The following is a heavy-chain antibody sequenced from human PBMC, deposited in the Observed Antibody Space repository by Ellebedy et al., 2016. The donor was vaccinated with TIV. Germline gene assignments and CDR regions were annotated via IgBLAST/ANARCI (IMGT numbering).Heavy chain of an antibody. V-gene: IGHV3-15*01. Sequence: GGSLRLXXAAAGFTFTNAWMTWVRQAPGKGLEWVGRIKSKSDAGKTDYAAPVKGRFTISRDDSTNMLYLQMNSLKTEDTAVYFCASGVGHSGCDYWGQGTLVTVSS. CDR3: ASGVGHSGCDY. CDR2: IKSKSDAGKT. D-gene: IGHD6-19*01. J-gene: IGHJ4*02. CDR1: GFTFTNAW.